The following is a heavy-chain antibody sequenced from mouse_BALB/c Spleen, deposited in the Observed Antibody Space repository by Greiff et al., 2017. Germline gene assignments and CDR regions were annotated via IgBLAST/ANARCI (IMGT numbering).Heavy chain of an antibody. CDR2: INPSTGYT. J-gene: IGHJ4*01. V-gene: IGHV1-7*01. CDR3: TRWSNYEGYAMDY. D-gene: IGHD2-5*01. Sequence: QVQLQQSGAELAKPGASVTMSCKASGYTFTSYWMHWVKQRPGQGLEWIGYINPSTGYTEYNQKFKNKATLTADKSSSTALMKLSSLTSEDSAVYYCTRWSNYEGYAMDYWGQGTSVTVSS. CDR1: GYTFTSYW.